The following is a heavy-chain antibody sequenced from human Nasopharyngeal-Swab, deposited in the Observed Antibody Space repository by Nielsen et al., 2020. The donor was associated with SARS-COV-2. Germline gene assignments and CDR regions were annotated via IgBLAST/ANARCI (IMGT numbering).Heavy chain of an antibody. J-gene: IGHJ4*02. CDR2: ISAYNGST. CDR3: ARGVLRYFDWLLYLDY. V-gene: IGHV1-18*01. D-gene: IGHD3-9*01. Sequence: ASVKVSCKASGYTFTSYGISWVRQAPGQGLEWMGWISAYNGSTNYAQKLQGRVTMTTDTSTSTAYMELRSLRSDDTAVYYCARGVLRYFDWLLYLDYWGQGTLVTVSS. CDR1: GYTFTSYG.